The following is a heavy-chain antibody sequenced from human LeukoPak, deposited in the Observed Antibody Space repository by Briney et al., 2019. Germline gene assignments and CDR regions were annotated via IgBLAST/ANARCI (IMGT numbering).Heavy chain of an antibody. J-gene: IGHJ4*02. D-gene: IGHD6-19*01. CDR3: GSWYGGIAVVDY. Sequence: GGSLRLSCAASGFTFSSYSMNWVRQAPGKGLEWVSSFGSSTSDIYYADSVKGRFTISRDNAKNTLYLQMNSLRAEDTAVYYCGSWYGGIAVVDYWGQGTLVSVSS. CDR2: FGSSTSDI. V-gene: IGHV3-21*01. CDR1: GFTFSSYS.